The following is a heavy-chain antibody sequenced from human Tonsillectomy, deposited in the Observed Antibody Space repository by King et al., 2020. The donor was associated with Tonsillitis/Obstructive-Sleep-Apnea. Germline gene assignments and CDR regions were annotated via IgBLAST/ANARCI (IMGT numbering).Heavy chain of an antibody. CDR3: ARDGAATVTTEDNWFDP. D-gene: IGHD4-17*01. Sequence: VQLVESGGGVVQPGRSLRLSCAASGFTFSSYGMHWVRQAPGKGLEWVAVIWYDGSNKYYADSVKGRFTISRDNSKNTLYLQMNSLRAEDTAVYYCARDGAATVTTEDNWFDPWGQGTLVTVSS. J-gene: IGHJ5*02. CDR1: GFTFSSYG. V-gene: IGHV3-33*01. CDR2: IWYDGSNK.